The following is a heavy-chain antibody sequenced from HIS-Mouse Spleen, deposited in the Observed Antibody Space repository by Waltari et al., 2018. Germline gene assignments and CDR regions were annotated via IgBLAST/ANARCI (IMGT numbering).Heavy chain of an antibody. Sequence: QLQLQESGPGLVKPSETLSLTCTVSGGSISRSSYYGGWIRQPPGKGLEWIGGIYYRESTYYNPSLKSRVTISVDTSKNQFSLKLSSVTAADTAVYYCAREIPYSSSWYDWYFDLWGRGTLVTVSS. CDR2: IYYREST. V-gene: IGHV4-39*07. CDR1: GGSISRSSYY. D-gene: IGHD6-13*01. CDR3: AREIPYSSSWYDWYFDL. J-gene: IGHJ2*01.